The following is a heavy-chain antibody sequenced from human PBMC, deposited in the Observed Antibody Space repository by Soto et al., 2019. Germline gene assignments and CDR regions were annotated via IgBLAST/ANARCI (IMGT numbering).Heavy chain of an antibody. J-gene: IGHJ4*01. Sequence: GGSLRLSCAVSGLTVSRTQMSWVRQAPGKGLQWVSVIYSAGSTYYANAVRGRFTISRDISENKIFLELNGLTVDDTAVYYCARPLEPEYSSSIFFDYWGRGTVVTVSS. D-gene: IGHD6-6*01. V-gene: IGHV3-53*01. CDR3: ARPLEPEYSSSIFFDY. CDR1: GLTVSRTQ. CDR2: IYSAGST.